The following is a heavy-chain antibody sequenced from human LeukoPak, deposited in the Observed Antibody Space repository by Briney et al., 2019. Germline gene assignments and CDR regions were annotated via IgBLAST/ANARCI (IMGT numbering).Heavy chain of an antibody. J-gene: IGHJ4*02. CDR2: ISTSVNP. Sequence: SETLSLTCTVSGGSISSGSYYWNWIRQPAGKGLEWIGRISTSVNPNYNPSLKSRVTISVDTSKNQFSLRLNSVTAADTAVYYCARVSWFGELQIDYWGQGTLVTVSS. CDR1: GGSISSGSYY. CDR3: ARVSWFGELQIDY. V-gene: IGHV4-61*02. D-gene: IGHD3-10*01.